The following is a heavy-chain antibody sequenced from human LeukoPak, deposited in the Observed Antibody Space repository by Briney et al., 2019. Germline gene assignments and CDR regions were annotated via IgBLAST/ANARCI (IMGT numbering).Heavy chain of an antibody. V-gene: IGHV4-34*01. CDR3: ARDVAYSRSSGAFDI. Sequence: PSETLSLTCAVYGGSFSGYYWSWIRQPPGKGLEWIGEIDHSGSTNYNPSLKSRVTISVDTSKNQFSLKLSSVTAADTAVYYCARDVAYSRSSGAFDIWGQGTMVTVSS. CDR2: IDHSGST. D-gene: IGHD6-6*01. J-gene: IGHJ3*02. CDR1: GGSFSGYY.